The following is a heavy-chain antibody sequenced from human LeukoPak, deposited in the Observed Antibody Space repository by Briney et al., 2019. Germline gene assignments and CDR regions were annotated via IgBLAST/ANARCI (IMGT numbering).Heavy chain of an antibody. J-gene: IGHJ4*02. CDR2: IGPKDGDT. V-gene: IGHV1-2*02. CDR1: GYTFTDRY. Sequence: GASVKVSCKASGYTFTDRYMHWVRQAPGQGLEWMGWIGPKDGDTKYAQTFQGRVTMTRDTSISAVYMDLSDLGPDDTAVYYCARGRGGGIMLLYDYWGQGTLVTASS. D-gene: IGHD3-16*01. CDR3: ARGRGGGIMLLYDY.